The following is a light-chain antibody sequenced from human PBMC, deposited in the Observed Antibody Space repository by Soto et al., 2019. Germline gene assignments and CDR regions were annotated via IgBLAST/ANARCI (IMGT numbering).Light chain of an antibody. J-gene: IGKJ4*01. V-gene: IGKV3D-15*01. CDR1: QSVGYH. CDR3: QRYNNWPLT. Sequence: EIVLTQSPATLSLSPGERATLSCRASQSVGYHLAWYQQKPGQAPRLLIYDASNRATGIPARFSGSRSGPEFTLTINSLQSEDFAIYYCQRYNNWPLTFGGGTKVDIK. CDR2: DAS.